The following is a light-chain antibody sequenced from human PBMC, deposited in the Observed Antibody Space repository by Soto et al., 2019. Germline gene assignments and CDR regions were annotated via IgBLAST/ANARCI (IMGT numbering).Light chain of an antibody. Sequence: DIQMTQSPYSLSASVGDRVTITCRASQSISRYLNWYQQKPGKGPNLLIYAASSLQRGVPSRFSGSGSGRDFVLTISSLQPEDSATYYCQQSYGTPWTFGQGTKVDIK. V-gene: IGKV1-39*01. CDR2: AAS. CDR3: QQSYGTPWT. CDR1: QSISRY. J-gene: IGKJ1*01.